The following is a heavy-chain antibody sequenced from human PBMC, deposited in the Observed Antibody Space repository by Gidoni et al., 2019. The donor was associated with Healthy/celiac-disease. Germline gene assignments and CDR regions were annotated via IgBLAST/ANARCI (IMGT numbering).Heavy chain of an antibody. CDR3: AKDKYYGDYGSMDV. D-gene: IGHD4-17*01. Sequence: TISRDNSKNTLYLQMNSLRAEDTAVYYCAKDKYYGDYGSMDVWGQGTTVTVSS. J-gene: IGHJ6*02. V-gene: IGHV3-23*01.